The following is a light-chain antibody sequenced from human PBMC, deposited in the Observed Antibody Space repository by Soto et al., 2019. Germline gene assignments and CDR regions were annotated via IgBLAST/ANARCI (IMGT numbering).Light chain of an antibody. Sequence: QSVLTQPSSVSGAPGPSITISCTGTISDVGGYNFVSWYQQHPGRAPKLLIYEVSRRPSGVSNRLSGSKSGDTASLTISGLQAEDEADYYCYSYRGYYTRVFGTGTKVTVL. CDR1: ISDVGGYNF. V-gene: IGLV2-14*01. CDR3: YSYRGYYTRV. CDR2: EVS. J-gene: IGLJ1*01.